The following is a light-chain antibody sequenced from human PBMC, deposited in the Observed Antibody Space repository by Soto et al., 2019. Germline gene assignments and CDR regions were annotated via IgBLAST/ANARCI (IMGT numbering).Light chain of an antibody. Sequence: QSALTQPASVSGSPGQSITISCTGTSNDIGGYNLVSWYQHHPGKAPKLIIYEINKRPAGVSNRFSGSKSGNMASLTISGLQAEDEADYYCCSYASDSTWVFGGGTKLTVL. CDR2: EIN. J-gene: IGLJ3*02. V-gene: IGLV2-23*02. CDR3: CSYASDSTWV. CDR1: SNDIGGYNL.